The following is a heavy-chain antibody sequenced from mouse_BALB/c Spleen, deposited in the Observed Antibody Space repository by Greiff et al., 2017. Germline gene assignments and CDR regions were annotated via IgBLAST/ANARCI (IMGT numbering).Heavy chain of an antibody. CDR2: ISSGGSYT. V-gene: IGHV5-6-4*01. J-gene: IGHJ3*01. D-gene: IGHD1-1*01. Sequence: EVMLMESGGGLVKPGGSLKLSCAASGFTFSSYTMSWVRQTPEKRLEWVATISSGGSYTYYPDSVKGRFTISRDNAKNTLYLQMSSLKSEDTAMYYCTIYGSSWGQGTLVTVSA. CDR1: GFTFSSYT. CDR3: TIYGSS.